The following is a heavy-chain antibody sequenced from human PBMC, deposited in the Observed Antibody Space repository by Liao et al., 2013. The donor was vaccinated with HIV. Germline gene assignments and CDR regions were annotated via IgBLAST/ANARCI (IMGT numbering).Heavy chain of an antibody. Sequence: QVQLQQWGAGLLKPSETLSLTCAVYGGSFSGYYWSWIRQPPGKGLEWIGEINHSGSTNYNPSLKSRVTISVDTSKNQFSLKLSSVTAADTAVYYCARGGKAQLWFYQLDYWGQGTPGHRL. CDR2: INHSGST. CDR3: ARGGKAQLWFYQLDY. D-gene: IGHD5-18*01. V-gene: IGHV4-34*01. J-gene: IGHJ4*02. CDR1: GGSFSGYY.